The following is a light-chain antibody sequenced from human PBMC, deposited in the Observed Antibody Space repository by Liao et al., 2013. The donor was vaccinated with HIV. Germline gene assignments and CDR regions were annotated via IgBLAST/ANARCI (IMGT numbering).Light chain of an antibody. Sequence: SYELTQPPSVSVAPGKTASITCGGNNIGSKSVHWYQQKPGQAPVLVIYYDSDRPSGIPERFSGSKSGNTATLTISRVEAGDEADYYCQAWDSSSDHLVVFGGGTKLTVL. J-gene: IGLJ3*02. CDR3: QAWDSSSDHLVV. CDR1: NIGSKS. V-gene: IGLV3-21*01. CDR2: YDS.